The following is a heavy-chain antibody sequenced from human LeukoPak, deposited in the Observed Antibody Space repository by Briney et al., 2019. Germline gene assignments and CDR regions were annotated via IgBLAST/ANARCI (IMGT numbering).Heavy chain of an antibody. Sequence: GASVKVSCKASGGTFSSYAISWVRQAPGQGLEWMGRIIPILGIANYAQKFQGRVTITADKSTSTAYMELRSLRSDDTAVYYCARIDLVGATGEYYFDYWGQGTLVTVSS. D-gene: IGHD1-26*01. J-gene: IGHJ4*02. CDR1: GGTFSSYA. V-gene: IGHV1-69*04. CDR2: IIPILGIA. CDR3: ARIDLVGATGEYYFDY.